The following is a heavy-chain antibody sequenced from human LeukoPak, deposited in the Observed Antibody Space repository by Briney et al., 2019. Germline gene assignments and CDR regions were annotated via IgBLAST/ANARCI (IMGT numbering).Heavy chain of an antibody. D-gene: IGHD3-10*01. V-gene: IGHV3-73*01. CDR2: IRSKANSYAT. CDR1: GFTFSGSA. J-gene: IGHJ4*02. CDR3: ARDRITMVRGGRVYFDY. Sequence: GGSLRLSCAASGFTFSGSAMHWVRQASGKGLEWVGRIRSKANSYATAYAASVKGRFTISRDDSKNTAYLQMNSLKTEDTAVYYCARDRITMVRGGRVYFDYWGQGTLVTVSS.